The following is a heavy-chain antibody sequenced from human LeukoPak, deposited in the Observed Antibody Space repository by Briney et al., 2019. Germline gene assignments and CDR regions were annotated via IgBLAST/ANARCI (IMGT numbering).Heavy chain of an antibody. J-gene: IGHJ4*02. V-gene: IGHV5-51*01. CDR2: IYPGDSDT. CDR3: ARQASRTTVTYWPFGY. D-gene: IGHD4-17*01. Sequence: GESLKISCKGSGYSFTSYWIGWVRQMPGKGLEWMGIIYPGDSDTRYSPSFQGQVTISADKSISTAYLQWSSLKASDTAMYYCARQASRTTVTYWPFGYWGQGTLVTVSS. CDR1: GYSFTSYW.